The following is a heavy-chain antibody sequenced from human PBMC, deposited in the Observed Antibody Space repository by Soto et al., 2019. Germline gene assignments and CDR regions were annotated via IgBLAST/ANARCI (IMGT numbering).Heavy chain of an antibody. D-gene: IGHD6-19*01. CDR2: ISISSGNT. V-gene: IGHV3-23*01. CDR1: GFTFSSYS. Sequence: GGSLRLSCAASGFTFSSYSMNWVRQAPGKGLEWVSSISISSGNTYYADSVKGRFTVSRDNSKNTVSLQMNSLRAEDTAVYYCAKGAAALIAVAATAGDAFDIWGQGTMVTVSS. CDR3: AKGAAALIAVAATAGDAFDI. J-gene: IGHJ3*02.